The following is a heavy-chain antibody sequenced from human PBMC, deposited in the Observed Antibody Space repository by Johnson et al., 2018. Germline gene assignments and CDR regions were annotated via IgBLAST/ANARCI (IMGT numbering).Heavy chain of an antibody. CDR2: INPSGGAT. Sequence: QVQLVQSGADVKKPGASVKVSCKASGYTFTSYFIHWVRQAPGQGLEWVGIINPSGGATTYAQKFQGRVTMTRDTSTSTVYVELSSLRSGDTAVLYCAGELAFVGPPQGDAFEIWGQGTRVTASS. CDR3: AGELAFVGPPQGDAFEI. CDR1: GYTFTSYF. D-gene: IGHD1-26*01. J-gene: IGHJ3*02. V-gene: IGHV1-46*01.